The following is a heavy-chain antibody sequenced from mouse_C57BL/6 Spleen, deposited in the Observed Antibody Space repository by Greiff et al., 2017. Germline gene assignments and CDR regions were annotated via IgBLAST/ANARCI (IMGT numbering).Heavy chain of an antibody. J-gene: IGHJ4*01. CDR1: GYSFTGYY. CDR2: INPSTGGT. V-gene: IGHV1-42*01. Sequence: LVESGPELVKPGASVKISCKATGYSFTGYYMNWVKQIPEKSLEWIGEINPSTGGTTYNQKFKAKATLTVDKSSSTAYMQLNSLTSEDSAVYYCARVKREGYAMDYWGQGTSVTVSS. CDR3: ARVKREGYAMDY.